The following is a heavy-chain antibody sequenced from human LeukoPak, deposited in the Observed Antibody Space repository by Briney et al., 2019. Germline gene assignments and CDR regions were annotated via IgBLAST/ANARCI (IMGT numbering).Heavy chain of an antibody. CDR1: GGSISSYY. Sequence: SETLSLTCSVSGGSISSYYWSWIRQPPGMGLEWIGYISYSGSTNYNPSLKSRVTISVDTSKSQFSLKLSSVTAADTAVYYCARAGGGAFDIWGQGTMVTVSS. J-gene: IGHJ3*02. CDR2: ISYSGST. D-gene: IGHD3-16*01. CDR3: ARAGGGAFDI. V-gene: IGHV4-59*01.